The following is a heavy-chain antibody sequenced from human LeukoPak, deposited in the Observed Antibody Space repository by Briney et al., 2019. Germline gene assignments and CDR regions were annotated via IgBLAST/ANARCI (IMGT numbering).Heavy chain of an antibody. J-gene: IGHJ3*02. V-gene: IGHV6-1*01. D-gene: IGHD6-25*01. CDR1: GDSVLGNRAA. CDR2: TYYRSKWYR. CDR3: ARGFNAATPGAFDI. Sequence: KPSQTLSLTCAISGDSVLGNRAAWNWLRQPPSGCLEWLGRTYYRSKWYRDYGVPVKSRIIIDPDTSKNQSSLQLNPVTPEDTAIYYCARGFNAATPGAFDIWAQGKMVTVSS.